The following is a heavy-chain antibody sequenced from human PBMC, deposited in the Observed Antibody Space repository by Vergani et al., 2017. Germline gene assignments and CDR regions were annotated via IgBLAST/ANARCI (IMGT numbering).Heavy chain of an antibody. CDR1: GFTFSSYA. Sequence: QVQLVESGGGVVQPGRSLSLSCAASGFTFSSYAMHWVRQAPGKGLEWVAVISYDGSNKYYADSVKGRFTISRDNSKNTLYLQMNSLRAEDTAVYYCARDSWSNAFDIWGQGTMVTVSS. J-gene: IGHJ3*02. CDR2: ISYDGSNK. CDR3: ARDSWSNAFDI. D-gene: IGHD2-15*01. V-gene: IGHV3-30-3*01.